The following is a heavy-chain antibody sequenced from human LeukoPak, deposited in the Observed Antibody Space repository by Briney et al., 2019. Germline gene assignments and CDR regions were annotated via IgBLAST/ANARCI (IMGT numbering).Heavy chain of an antibody. CDR3: TKDRGSGSSTYSFDV. J-gene: IGHJ3*01. CDR1: GFTFSSYG. CDR2: IRYDGSNK. V-gene: IGHV3-30*02. D-gene: IGHD3-10*01. Sequence: GGSLRLSCAASGFTFSSYGMHWVRQAPGKGLEWVAFIRYDGSNKYYADSVKGRFTISRDNSKNTLYLQMNSLRTKDTAVYYCTKDRGSGSSTYSFDVWGQGTMVTVSS.